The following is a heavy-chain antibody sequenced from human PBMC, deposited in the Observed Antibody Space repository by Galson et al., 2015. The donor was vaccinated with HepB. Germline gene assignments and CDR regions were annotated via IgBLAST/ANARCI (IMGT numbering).Heavy chain of an antibody. CDR2: IWYDGSNK. J-gene: IGHJ4*02. CDR3: ARGAYGDYVHDY. Sequence: SLRLSCAASGFTFSSYGMHWVRQAPGKGLEWVAVIWYDGSNKYYADSVKGRFTISRDNSKNTLYLQMNSLRAEDTAVYYCARGAYGDYVHDYWGQGTLVTVSS. D-gene: IGHD4-17*01. CDR1: GFTFSSYG. V-gene: IGHV3-33*01.